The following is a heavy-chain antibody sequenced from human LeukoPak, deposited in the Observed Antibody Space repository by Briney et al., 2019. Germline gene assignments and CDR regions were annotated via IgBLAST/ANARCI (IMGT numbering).Heavy chain of an antibody. Sequence: GASVKVSCKASGGTFSSYAISWVRQAPGQGLEWMGRIIPIFGIANYAQKFQGRVTITADKSTSTAYMELSSLRSEDTAVYYCARDPGIGYCSGGSCFDYWGQGTLVTVSS. D-gene: IGHD2-15*01. CDR1: GGTFSSYA. J-gene: IGHJ4*02. CDR3: ARDPGIGYCSGGSCFDY. V-gene: IGHV1-69*04. CDR2: IIPIFGIA.